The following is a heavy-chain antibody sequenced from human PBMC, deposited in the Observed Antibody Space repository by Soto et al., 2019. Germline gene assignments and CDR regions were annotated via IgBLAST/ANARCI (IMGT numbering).Heavy chain of an antibody. D-gene: IGHD3-10*01. V-gene: IGHV1-69*02. J-gene: IGHJ6*03. CDR1: GGTFSSYT. CDR3: ARGGGYYGSGRYYNEDYYYMDV. CDR2: IIPILGIA. Sequence: QVQLVQYGAEVKEPGSSVKVSCKASGGTFSSYTISWARQAPGQGLEWMGRIIPILGIANYAQKFQGRVTITADKSTSTAYMELSSLRSEDTAVYYCARGGGYYGSGRYYNEDYYYMDVWGKGTTVTVSS.